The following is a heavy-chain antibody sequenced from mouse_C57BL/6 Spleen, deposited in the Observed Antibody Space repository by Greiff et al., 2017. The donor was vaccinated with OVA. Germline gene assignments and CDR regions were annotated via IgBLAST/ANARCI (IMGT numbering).Heavy chain of an antibody. Sequence: VQLQQPGAELVRPGSSVKLSCKASGYTFTSYWMQWVKQRPIQGLEWIGNIDPSDSETHYNQKFKDKATLTVDKSSSTAYMQLSSLTSEDSAVYYCARNRVVSYWYCDGWGTGTTVSVSS. V-gene: IGHV1-52*01. CDR1: GYTFTSYW. CDR2: IDPSDSET. D-gene: IGHD1-1*01. CDR3: ARNRVVSYWYCDG. J-gene: IGHJ1*03.